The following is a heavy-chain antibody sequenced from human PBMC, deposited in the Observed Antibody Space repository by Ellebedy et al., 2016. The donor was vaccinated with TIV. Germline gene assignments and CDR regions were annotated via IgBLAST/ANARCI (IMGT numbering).Heavy chain of an antibody. CDR2: IYPGDSDT. D-gene: IGHD3-22*01. CDR3: ARPDSSGRSYYYGMDV. CDR1: GYSFTSYW. Sequence: GESLKISCKGSGYSFTSYWIGWVRQMPGKGLEWMGIIYPGDSDTRYSPSFQGQVTISADKSISTAYLQWSSLKASDTAMYYCARPDSSGRSYYYGMDVWGQGTTVTVSS. V-gene: IGHV5-51*01. J-gene: IGHJ6*02.